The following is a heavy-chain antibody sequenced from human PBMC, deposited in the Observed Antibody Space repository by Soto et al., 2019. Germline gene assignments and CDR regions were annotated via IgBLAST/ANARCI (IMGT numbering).Heavy chain of an antibody. J-gene: IGHJ6*02. Sequence: QVQLVQSGAEVKKPGSSVKVFCKASGGTFSNYTISWVRQAPGQGLEWMGGIIPVFGTTDYEQKFQGRVTITADRSTSTAYMKLSSLRSADTDVYYCARSSPYIVVRKPTGNQDYYGMDVWGQGTTVTVSS. D-gene: IGHD2-2*01. CDR3: ARSSPYIVVRKPTGNQDYYGMDV. CDR1: GGTFSNYT. CDR2: IIPVFGTT. V-gene: IGHV1-69*01.